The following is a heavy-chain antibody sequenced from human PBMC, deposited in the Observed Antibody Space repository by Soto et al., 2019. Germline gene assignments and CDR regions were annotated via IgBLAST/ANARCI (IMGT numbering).Heavy chain of an antibody. CDR2: ISSSSSTI. J-gene: IGHJ6*02. V-gene: IGHV3-48*02. Sequence: GGSLRLSCAASGLTFSSYSMTWVRQAPGKGLEWVSYISSSSSTIYYADSVKGLFTISRDNAKNSLYLQMNSLRDEDTAVYYCARPEYSSSSYGMDVWGQGTTVTVSS. CDR1: GLTFSSYS. CDR3: ARPEYSSSSYGMDV. D-gene: IGHD6-6*01.